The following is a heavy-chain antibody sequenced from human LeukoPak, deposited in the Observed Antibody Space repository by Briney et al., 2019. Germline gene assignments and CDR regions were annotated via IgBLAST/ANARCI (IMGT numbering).Heavy chain of an antibody. CDR1: GYTFTSYA. CDR2: INAGNGNT. CDR3: AKQLVAGSRYFDY. D-gene: IGHD6-19*01. J-gene: IGHJ4*02. Sequence: ASVKVSCKASGYTFTSYAMHWVRQAPGQRLEWMGWINAGNGNTKYSQKFQGRVTITRDTSASTAYMELGSLRSEDTAVYYCAKQLVAGSRYFDYWGQGTLVTVSS. V-gene: IGHV1-3*01.